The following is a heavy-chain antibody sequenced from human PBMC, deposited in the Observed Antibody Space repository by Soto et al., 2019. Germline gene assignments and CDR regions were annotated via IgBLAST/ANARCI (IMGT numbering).Heavy chain of an antibody. D-gene: IGHD2-8*01. CDR1: GFTFSSYT. V-gene: IGHV3-21*01. Sequence: EVQLVESGGGLVKPGGSLGLSCAASGFTFSSYTMNWVRQAPGKGLGGVSSISSSSSYIYYADSVKGRFTISRDNAKNSLYLQMNSLRAEDTAVYYCARDLADIVLMVYALDYYGMDVWGQGTTVTVSS. CDR3: ARDLADIVLMVYALDYYGMDV. CDR2: ISSSSSYI. J-gene: IGHJ6*02.